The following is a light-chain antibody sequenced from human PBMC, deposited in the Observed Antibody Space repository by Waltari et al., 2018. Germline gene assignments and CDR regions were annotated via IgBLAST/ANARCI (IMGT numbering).Light chain of an antibody. CDR2: KNN. CDR1: SSNIGGTY. V-gene: IGLV1-47*01. J-gene: IGLJ2*01. CDR3: AAWDDSLSGVV. Sequence: QSVLTQPPSSSGTPGQRVTISCSGSSSNIGGTYVYWYQQLPGTAPKLLIYKNNQRPSGVPDRFSGSKSGTSASLAISGLRSEDEADYSCAAWDDSLSGVVFGGGTKLTVL.